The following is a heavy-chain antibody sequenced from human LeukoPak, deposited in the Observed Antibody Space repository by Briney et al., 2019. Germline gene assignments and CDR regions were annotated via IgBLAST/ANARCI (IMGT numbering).Heavy chain of an antibody. D-gene: IGHD6-13*01. CDR1: GGSISSSSYY. CDR2: IYYSGSI. J-gene: IGHJ4*02. CDR3: AREGGEPGIAAAGTIFADY. Sequence: PSETLSLTCTVSGGSISSSSYYWGWIRQPPGKGLEWIGSIYYSGSIYYNPSLKSRVTISVDTSKNQFSLKLSSVTAADTAVYYCAREGGEPGIAAAGTIFADYWGQGTLVTVSS. V-gene: IGHV4-39*07.